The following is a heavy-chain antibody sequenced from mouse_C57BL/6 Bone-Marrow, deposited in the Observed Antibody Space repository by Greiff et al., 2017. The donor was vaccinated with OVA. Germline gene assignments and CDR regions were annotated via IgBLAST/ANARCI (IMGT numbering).Heavy chain of an antibody. CDR2: IYPGDGDT. V-gene: IGHV1-82*01. CDR1: GYAFSSSW. Sequence: VQLQESGPELVKPGASVKISCKASGYAFSSSWMNWVKQRPGTGLEWIGRIYPGDGDTNYNGKFKGKATLTADKSSSTAYMQLSSLTSEDSAVYFCESGNYLYAMDYWGQGTSVTVSS. J-gene: IGHJ4*01. D-gene: IGHD2-1*01. CDR3: ESGNYLYAMDY.